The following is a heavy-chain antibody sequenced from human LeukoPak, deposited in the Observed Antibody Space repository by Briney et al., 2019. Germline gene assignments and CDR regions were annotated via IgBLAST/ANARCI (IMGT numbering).Heavy chain of an antibody. J-gene: IGHJ6*03. CDR1: GFTFSSYW. V-gene: IGHV3-7*01. CDR2: IKQAGSEK. Sequence: PGGSLRLSCAASGFTFSSYWMSWVRQAPGKGLEWVANIKQAGSEKYYVDSVKGRFTMSRDNAKNTLYLQMNSLRAEDTAIYYCVRDYHYYIDVWGKGTTVIVSS. CDR3: VRDYHYYIDV.